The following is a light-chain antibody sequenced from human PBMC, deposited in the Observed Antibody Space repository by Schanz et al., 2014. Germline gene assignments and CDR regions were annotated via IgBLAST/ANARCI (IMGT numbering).Light chain of an antibody. CDR1: SSDVGGYNY. J-gene: IGLJ2*01. V-gene: IGLV2-11*01. Sequence: QSALTQPRSVSGSPGQSVTISCTGTSSDVGGYNYVSWYQQHPGKAPKLMIYDVSKRPSGVPDRFSGSKSGNTASLTISGLQAEDEANYYCSSYTTSNTLVVFGGGTKLTVL. CDR3: SSYTTSNTLVV. CDR2: DVS.